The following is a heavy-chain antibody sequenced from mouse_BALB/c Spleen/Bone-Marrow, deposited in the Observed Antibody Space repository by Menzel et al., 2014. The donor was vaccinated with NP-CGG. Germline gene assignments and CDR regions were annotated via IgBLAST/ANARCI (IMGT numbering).Heavy chain of an antibody. CDR1: GFTFSSFG. V-gene: IGHV5-17*02. D-gene: IGHD2-4*01. J-gene: IGHJ1*01. CDR3: TRDHDYDWYFDV. CDR2: ISSDSDTI. Sequence: EVKLVESGGGLVQPGGSRKLSCTASGFTFSSFGMHWVRQAPEKGLEWVAYISSDSDTIYYADTMKGRFTISRDNPKNTLFLQMTSLRSEDTAMYYCTRDHDYDWYFDVWGAGTTVTVSS.